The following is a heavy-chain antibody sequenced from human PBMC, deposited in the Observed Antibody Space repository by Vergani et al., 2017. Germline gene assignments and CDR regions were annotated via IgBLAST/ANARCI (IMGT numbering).Heavy chain of an antibody. Sequence: EVQLVESGGGLVKPGGSLRLSCAASGFTFSSYSMNRVRQAPGKGLEWVSSISSSSSYIYYADSVKGRFTISRDNAKNSLYLQMNSLRAEDTAVYYCARGSRITIFGVVRLFDFWGQGTLVTVSS. V-gene: IGHV3-21*01. J-gene: IGHJ4*02. CDR3: ARGSRITIFGVVRLFDF. CDR2: ISSSSSYI. D-gene: IGHD3-3*01. CDR1: GFTFSSYS.